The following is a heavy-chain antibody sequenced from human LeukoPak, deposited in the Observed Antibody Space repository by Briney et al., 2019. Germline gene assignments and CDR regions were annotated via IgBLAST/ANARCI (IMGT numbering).Heavy chain of an antibody. D-gene: IGHD5-12*01. CDR1: GFPFSSHG. Sequence: GGSLRLSCAGSGFPFSSHGMNWVRQAPGEGLEWVSGISPGGGPTYYADSVRGRFTISRDDSKNTLYLQMKNLRAEDTAVYYCAKDGAWLRFDDWGQGILVTVSS. V-gene: IGHV3-23*01. CDR2: ISPGGGPT. CDR3: AKDGAWLRFDD. J-gene: IGHJ4*02.